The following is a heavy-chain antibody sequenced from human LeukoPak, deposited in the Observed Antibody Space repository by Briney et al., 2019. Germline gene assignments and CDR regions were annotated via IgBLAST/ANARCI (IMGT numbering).Heavy chain of an antibody. V-gene: IGHV4-4*07. Sequence: SETLSLTCTVSGGSLSDHFWTWIRQPAGKGLEWIGRIRWGTAYYNPSLESRVIISLDTSNNQFSLKVTSVTAADTAVYYCARGTERTRISGYYSFDYWGRGILVTASS. D-gene: IGHD5-12*01. CDR2: IRWGTA. CDR3: ARGTERTRISGYYSFDY. CDR1: GGSLSDHF. J-gene: IGHJ4*02.